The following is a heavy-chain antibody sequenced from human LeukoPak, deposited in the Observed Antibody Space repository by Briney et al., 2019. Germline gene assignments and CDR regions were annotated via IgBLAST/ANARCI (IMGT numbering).Heavy chain of an antibody. Sequence: PSETLSLTCTVSGGSISSYYWSWIRQPPGKGLEWIGYIYYSGSTNYNPSLKSRVTISVDTSKNQFSLKLSSVTAADTAVYYCARDLPSGAFDIWGQGTMVTVSS. CDR3: ARDLPSGAFDI. CDR1: GGSISSYY. J-gene: IGHJ3*02. V-gene: IGHV4-59*12. CDR2: IYYSGST. D-gene: IGHD1-26*01.